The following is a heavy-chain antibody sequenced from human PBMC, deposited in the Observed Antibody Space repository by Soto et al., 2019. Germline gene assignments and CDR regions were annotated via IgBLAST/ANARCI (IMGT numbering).Heavy chain of an antibody. D-gene: IGHD2-2*01. CDR2: IYYSGST. Sequence: QVQLQESGPGLVKPSETLSFTCTVSGGSMSSYYWSWIRQPPGKGLEWIGYIYYSGSTNYNPSLKSRVTISVDTSKNQFSLKLSSVTAADTAVYYCARSFGYCSGTSCHDGVAFDYWGQGTLVTVST. J-gene: IGHJ4*02. CDR1: GGSMSSYY. CDR3: ARSFGYCSGTSCHDGVAFDY. V-gene: IGHV4-59*01.